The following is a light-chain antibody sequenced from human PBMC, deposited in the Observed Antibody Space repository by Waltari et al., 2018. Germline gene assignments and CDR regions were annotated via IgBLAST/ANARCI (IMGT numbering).Light chain of an antibody. J-gene: IGKJ4*01. Sequence: DIQMTQSPSSLSASVGDRVTITCRAGRFINNYLNWYQQKPGKAPKLLIYAASTLHSGVPSRFRGSGSGTDFTLTVSSLQADDFPTYYCLQTLTTPLTFGGGTIVDIK. CDR1: RFINNY. CDR2: AAS. CDR3: LQTLTTPLT. V-gene: IGKV1-39*01.